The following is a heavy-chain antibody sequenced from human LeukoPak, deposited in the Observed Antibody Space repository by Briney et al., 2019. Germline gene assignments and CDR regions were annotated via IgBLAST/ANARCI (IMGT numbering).Heavy chain of an antibody. J-gene: IGHJ4*02. CDR3: ARESSGCWTNFDY. D-gene: IGHD6-19*01. CDR1: GYTFTVYY. V-gene: IGHV1-2*02. CDR2: INPNSGGT. Sequence: ASVKVSCKASGYTFTVYYMHWVRQAPGQGLEWMGWINPNSGGTNYAQKFQGRVTMTRDTSISTAYMEMSRLRSDDPAGYYCARESSGCWTNFDYWGQGTLVTVSS.